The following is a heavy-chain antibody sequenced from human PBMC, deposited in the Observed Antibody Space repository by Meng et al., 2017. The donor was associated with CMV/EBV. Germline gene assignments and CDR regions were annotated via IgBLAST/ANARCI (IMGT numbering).Heavy chain of an antibody. V-gene: IGHV1-8*02. D-gene: IGHD3-3*01. J-gene: IGHJ6*02. CDR3: ARGRGRITIFGVVIIIGDYYYGMDV. CDR1: GGTFSSHT. CDR2: MNPNSGNT. Sequence: ASVKVSCKASGGTFSSHTINWVRQATGQGLEWMGWMNPNSGNTGYAQKFQGRVTMTRNTSISTAYMELSSLRSEDTAVYYCARGRGRITIFGVVIIIGDYYYGMDVWGQGTTVTVSS.